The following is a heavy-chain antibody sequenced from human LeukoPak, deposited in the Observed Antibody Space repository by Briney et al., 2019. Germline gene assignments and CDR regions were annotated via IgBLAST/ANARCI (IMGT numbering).Heavy chain of an antibody. CDR1: GFTFSSYA. Sequence: GGSLRLSCAASGFTFSSYAMSWVRQAPGKGLEWVSAISGSGGSTYNADSVKGRFTISRDNSKNTLYLQMNSLRAEDTAVHYCAKAKGDSGYDFSGDYWGQGTLVTVSS. J-gene: IGHJ4*02. CDR3: AKAKGDSGYDFSGDY. V-gene: IGHV3-23*01. CDR2: ISGSGGST. D-gene: IGHD5-12*01.